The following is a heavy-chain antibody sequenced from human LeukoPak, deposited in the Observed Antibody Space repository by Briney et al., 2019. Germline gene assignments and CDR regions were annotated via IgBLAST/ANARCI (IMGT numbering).Heavy chain of an antibody. J-gene: IGHJ4*02. Sequence: SETLSLTCTVSSDSFSIYYWSWIRQPPGKGLEWIGYIYHSGSSNYNPSLKSRVTMSVDTSKRQFSLKVSSVTAADTAVYYCARTEYYFGHWGQGTLVTVSS. D-gene: IGHD1-14*01. CDR1: SDSFSIYY. CDR2: IYHSGSS. CDR3: ARTEYYFGH. V-gene: IGHV4-59*01.